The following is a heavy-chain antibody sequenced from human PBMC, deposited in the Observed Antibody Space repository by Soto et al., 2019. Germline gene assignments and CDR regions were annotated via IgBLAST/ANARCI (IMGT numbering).Heavy chain of an antibody. CDR2: IIDSGAST. CDR1: GFTFSSYS. J-gene: IGHJ6*02. V-gene: IGHV3-23*01. Sequence: GGSLRLSCAASGFTFSSYSMNWVRQAPGKGLEWVSDIIDSGASTYYADSVKGRFTISRDNSKSTLYLQMNSLRAEDTALYYCAKGRSYYYYYGVDVWGQGTKVTVSS. CDR3: AKGRSYYYYYGVDV.